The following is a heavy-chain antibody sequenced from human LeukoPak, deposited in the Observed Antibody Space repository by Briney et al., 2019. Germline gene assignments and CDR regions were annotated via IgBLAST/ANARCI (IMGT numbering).Heavy chain of an antibody. CDR3: ARDMLAGYDSSDGGDY. Sequence: PGGSLRLSCAASGFTFSSYSMNWVRQAPGKGLEWVSSISSSSSYIYYADSVKGRFTISRDNAKNSLYLQMNSLRAEDTAVYYCARDMLAGYDSSDGGDYWGQGTLVTVSS. D-gene: IGHD3-22*01. CDR2: ISSSSSYI. J-gene: IGHJ4*02. CDR1: GFTFSSYS. V-gene: IGHV3-21*01.